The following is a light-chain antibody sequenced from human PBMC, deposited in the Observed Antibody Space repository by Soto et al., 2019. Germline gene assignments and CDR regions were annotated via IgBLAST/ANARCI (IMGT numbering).Light chain of an antibody. Sequence: LTQPASVSGSLGQSITISCTGTSSDVGGYNSVSWYQQHPGKAPKLMIYEVSNRPSGVSNRFSASKSGNTASLTISGLQTEDETDYYCTSYTSSGTWVFXGGTKVTVL. CDR1: SSDVGGYNS. V-gene: IGLV2-14*01. J-gene: IGLJ3*02. CDR2: EVS. CDR3: TSYTSSGTWV.